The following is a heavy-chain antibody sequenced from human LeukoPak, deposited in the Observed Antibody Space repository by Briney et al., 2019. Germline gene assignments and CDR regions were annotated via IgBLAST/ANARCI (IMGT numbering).Heavy chain of an antibody. CDR3: ARSRYFDWLLEADYYMDV. J-gene: IGHJ6*03. CDR1: GYTFTSYD. D-gene: IGHD3-9*01. CDR2: INPNSGGT. V-gene: IGHV1-2*02. Sequence: ASVKVSCKASGYTFTSYDINWVRQATGQGLEWMGWINPNSGGTNYAQKFQGRVTMTRDTSISTAYMELSRLRSDDTAVYYCARSRYFDWLLEADYYMDVWGKGTTVTISS.